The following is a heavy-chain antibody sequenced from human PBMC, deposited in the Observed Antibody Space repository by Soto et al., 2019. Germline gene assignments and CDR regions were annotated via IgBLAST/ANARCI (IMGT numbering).Heavy chain of an antibody. CDR2: IYYSGST. Sequence: SETLSLTCTVSGGSISSGGYYWSWIRQHPGKGLEWIGYIYYSGSTYYNPSLKSRVTISVDTSKNQFSLKLSSVTAADTAVYYCARAPHPYYYDSSGYDYWGQGTLVTV. CDR3: ARAPHPYYYDSSGYDY. V-gene: IGHV4-31*03. J-gene: IGHJ4*02. CDR1: GGSISSGGYY. D-gene: IGHD3-22*01.